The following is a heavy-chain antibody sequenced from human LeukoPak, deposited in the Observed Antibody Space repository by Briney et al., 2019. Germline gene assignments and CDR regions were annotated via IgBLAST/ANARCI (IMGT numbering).Heavy chain of an antibody. CDR2: INHSGST. D-gene: IGHD2-2*01. V-gene: IGHV4-34*01. CDR1: GGSFSGYY. CDR3: ARLRYCCSTSCWGYYYYMDV. J-gene: IGHJ6*03. Sequence: KPSETLSLTCAVYGGSFSGYYWSWIRQPPGKGLEWIGEINHSGSTNYNPSLKGRVTISVDTSKNQFSLQMSSVTAADTAVYSCARLRYCCSTSCWGYYYYMDVWGKGTTVTVSS.